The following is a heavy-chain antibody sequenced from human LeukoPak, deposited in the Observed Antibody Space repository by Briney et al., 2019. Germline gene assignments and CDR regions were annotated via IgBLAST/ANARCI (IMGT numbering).Heavy chain of an antibody. D-gene: IGHD2-21*01. Sequence: GRSLRLSCAASGFTFSSYAMHWVRQAPGKGLEWVAVIPYDGSNKYYADSVKGRFTISRDNSKNTLYLQMNSLRAEDTAVYYCAREMVVIAQFDYWGQGTLVTVSS. CDR2: IPYDGSNK. CDR3: AREMVVIAQFDY. J-gene: IGHJ4*02. V-gene: IGHV3-30-3*01. CDR1: GFTFSSYA.